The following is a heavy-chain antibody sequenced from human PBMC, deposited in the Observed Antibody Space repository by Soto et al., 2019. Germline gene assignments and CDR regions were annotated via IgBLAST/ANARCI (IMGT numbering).Heavy chain of an antibody. Sequence: SETLSLTCTVYGGSISSYYWSWIRQPPGKGLEWIGYIYYSGSTNYNPSLKSRVTISVDTSKNQFPLKLSSVTAADTAVYYCARAVSTVPAATYYYYYGMDVWGQGTTVTVSS. CDR2: IYYSGST. J-gene: IGHJ6*02. CDR1: GGSISSYY. D-gene: IGHD2-2*01. CDR3: ARAVSTVPAATYYYYYGMDV. V-gene: IGHV4-59*01.